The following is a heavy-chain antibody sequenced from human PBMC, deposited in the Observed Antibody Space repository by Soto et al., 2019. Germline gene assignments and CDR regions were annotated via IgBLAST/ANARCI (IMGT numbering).Heavy chain of an antibody. V-gene: IGHV4-39*01. CDR3: ARQRVIPGTPTNWFDP. J-gene: IGHJ5*02. Sequence: PSETLSLTCTVSGGSISSSSYYWGWIRQPPGKGLEWIGSIYYNGSTYYNPSLKSRVTLSVDTSKNQFSLKLTSVTASDTALYYCARQRVIPGTPTNWFDPWGQGTLVTVSS. CDR1: GGSISSSSYY. CDR2: IYYNGST. D-gene: IGHD2-15*01.